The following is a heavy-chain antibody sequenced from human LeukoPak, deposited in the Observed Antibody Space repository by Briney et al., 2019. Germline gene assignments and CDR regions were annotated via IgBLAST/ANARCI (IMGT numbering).Heavy chain of an antibody. D-gene: IGHD3-10*01. CDR2: IYYSGST. CDR1: GGSISSYY. CDR3: ARGVTYYYGSGSYYPFDY. J-gene: IGHJ4*02. Sequence: SETLSLTCTVSGGSISSYYWSWIRQPPGKGLEWIGYIYYSGSTNYNPSLKSRVTISVDTSKNQFSLKLSSVTAADTAVYYCARGVTYYYGSGSYYPFDYWGQGTLVAVSS. V-gene: IGHV4-59*01.